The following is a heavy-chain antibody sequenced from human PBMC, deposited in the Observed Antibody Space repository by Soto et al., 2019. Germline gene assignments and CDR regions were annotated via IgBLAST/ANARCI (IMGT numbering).Heavy chain of an antibody. D-gene: IGHD3-9*01. CDR3: ARGFYYDILTAYSPHHGMAV. Sequence: PGGSLRLSCGASGFTFSHYYMGWVRQAPGKGLECLSYIYPDAITVYYADSVRGRFTISRDNGRNSLYLQMSGLRAEDTAVYYCARGFYYDILTAYSPHHGMAVWGQGTTVTVSS. J-gene: IGHJ6*02. V-gene: IGHV3-11*01. CDR1: GFTFSHYY. CDR2: IYPDAITV.